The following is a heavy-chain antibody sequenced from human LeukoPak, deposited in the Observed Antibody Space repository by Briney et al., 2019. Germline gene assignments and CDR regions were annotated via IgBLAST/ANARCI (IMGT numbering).Heavy chain of an antibody. CDR2: IIPIFGTA. V-gene: IGHV1-69*01. Sequence: SVKVSCKASGGTFISYAISWVRQAPGQGLEWMGGIIPIFGTANYAQKFQGRVTITADESTSTAYMELSSLRSEDTAVYYCAVVVATTNRYGWFDPWGQGTLVTVSS. CDR1: GGTFISYA. J-gene: IGHJ5*02. CDR3: AVVVATTNRYGWFDP. D-gene: IGHD2-15*01.